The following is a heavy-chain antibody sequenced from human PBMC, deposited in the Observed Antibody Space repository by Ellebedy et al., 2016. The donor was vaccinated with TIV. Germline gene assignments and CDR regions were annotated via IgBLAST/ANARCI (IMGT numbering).Heavy chain of an antibody. V-gene: IGHV3-21*06. Sequence: GESLKISCVASGFTFSNYNMNWVRQSPGKGLEWVSSIRSTGSDKYYAESVKGRFTISRDNAQDTLFLQMNSLRAEDTAVYFCSRGWSTPDSWGQGTRVTVSS. D-gene: IGHD2-15*01. CDR2: IRSTGSDK. J-gene: IGHJ4*02. CDR1: GFTFSNYN. CDR3: SRGWSTPDS.